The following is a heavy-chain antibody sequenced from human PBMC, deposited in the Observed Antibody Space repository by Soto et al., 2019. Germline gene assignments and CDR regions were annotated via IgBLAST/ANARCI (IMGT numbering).Heavy chain of an antibody. V-gene: IGHV3-30*18. CDR2: ISYDGAKV. CDR3: AKDLSIVATIQYFDY. J-gene: IGHJ4*02. CDR1: GFTFSDYG. D-gene: IGHD5-12*01. Sequence: QVQLVESGGGVVQPGRSLRLSCAASGFTFSDYGMHWVRQAPGKGLAWVAVISYDGAKVYYADSVKGRFTISRDSSQNTLYLQMNSLRAEDTAVYYCAKDLSIVATIQYFDYWGQGTLVTVSS.